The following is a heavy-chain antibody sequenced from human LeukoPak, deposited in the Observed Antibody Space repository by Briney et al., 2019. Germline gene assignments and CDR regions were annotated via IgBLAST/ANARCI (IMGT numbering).Heavy chain of an antibody. D-gene: IGHD3-10*01. J-gene: IGHJ5*02. CDR1: GFTFSDCY. CDR3: ARVSSFGSGSYYPWWFDP. V-gene: IGHV3-11*04. CDR2: ISSSGSTI. Sequence: PGGSLRLSCAASGFTFSDCYMSWIRQAPGKGLEWVSYISSSGSTIYYADSVKGRFTISRDNAKNSLYLQMNSLRAEDTAVYYCARVSSFGSGSYYPWWFDPWGQGTLVTVSS.